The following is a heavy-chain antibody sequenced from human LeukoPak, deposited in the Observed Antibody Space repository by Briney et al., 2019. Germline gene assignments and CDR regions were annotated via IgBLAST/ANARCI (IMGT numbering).Heavy chain of an antibody. CDR2: ISSSSSYI. J-gene: IGHJ3*02. CDR3: ARGPHLALDTDDAFDI. D-gene: IGHD5-18*01. CDR1: EFTFSGSA. V-gene: IGHV3-21*01. Sequence: GGSLRLSCAASEFTFSGSAMHWVRQAPGKGLEWVSFISSSSSYIYYADSVKGRFTISRDNAENSLYLQMNSLRVEDTAVYYCARGPHLALDTDDAFDIWGQGTMVTVSS.